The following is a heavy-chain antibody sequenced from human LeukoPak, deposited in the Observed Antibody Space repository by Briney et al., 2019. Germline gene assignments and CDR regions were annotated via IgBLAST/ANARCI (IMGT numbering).Heavy chain of an antibody. V-gene: IGHV3-73*01. CDR3: TSQDGDAYNSRRYYFDY. D-gene: IGHD5-24*01. CDR1: GFTFSGSA. CDR2: IRNKGNNYAT. Sequence: GGSLRLSCAASGFTFSGSALNWVRQASGKGLEWVGRIRNKGNNYATAYAASVRGRFTISRDDSNNTAYLQMNSLKTEDTAVYYCTSQDGDAYNSRRYYFDYWGQGTLVTVSS. J-gene: IGHJ4*02.